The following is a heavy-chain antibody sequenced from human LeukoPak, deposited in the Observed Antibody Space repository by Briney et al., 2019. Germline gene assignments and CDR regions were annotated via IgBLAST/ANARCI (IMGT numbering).Heavy chain of an antibody. CDR3: ARQNDGMDV. J-gene: IGHJ6*02. V-gene: IGHV5-51*01. Sequence: GESLKVSCKGSGYRFTKSWIGWVRQMPGKGLEWLGIIYPDDSRARYSPSFQGQVTMSVDKSISTAYLQWSSLKASDTAMYYCARQNDGMDVWGQGTTVTVSS. CDR1: GYRFTKSW. CDR2: IYPDDSRA.